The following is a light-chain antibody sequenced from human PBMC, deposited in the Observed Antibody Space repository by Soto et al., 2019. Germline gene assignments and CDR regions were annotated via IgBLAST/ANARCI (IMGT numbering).Light chain of an antibody. CDR2: SDN. Sequence: QSAVTQPPSASGTPGQRVTISCSGGTSNIGTNTVNWYQHLPGAAPKLLVYSDNHRPSGVPDRFSGSRSGTSASLAISGLQSEDEADYYCAAWDDRLKGVVFGGGTKLTVL. CDR3: AAWDDRLKGVV. J-gene: IGLJ2*01. V-gene: IGLV1-44*01. CDR1: TSNIGTNT.